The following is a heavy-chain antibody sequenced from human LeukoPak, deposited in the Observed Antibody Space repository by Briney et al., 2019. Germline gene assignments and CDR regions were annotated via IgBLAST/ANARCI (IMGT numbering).Heavy chain of an antibody. Sequence: GGSLRLSCAASGFTFSSYWMSWVRQAPGKGLEWVANIKQGGSEKHYVDSVKGRFTISRDDARNSLSLQMNSLRAEDTAVYYCGRVGGDGGGLDYWGQGTLVTVSS. CDR2: IKQGGSEK. CDR3: GRVGGDGGGLDY. D-gene: IGHD3-16*01. CDR1: GFTFSSYW. V-gene: IGHV3-7*01. J-gene: IGHJ4*02.